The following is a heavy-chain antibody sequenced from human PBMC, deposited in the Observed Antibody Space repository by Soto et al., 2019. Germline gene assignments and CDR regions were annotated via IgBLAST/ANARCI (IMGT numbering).Heavy chain of an antibody. D-gene: IGHD2-2*03. V-gene: IGHV4-59*08. J-gene: IGHJ4*02. CDR3: ARTLIGSGFGPLDY. CDR1: GGSISNYY. CDR2: IYYSGST. Sequence: SETLSLTCTVSGGSISNYYWDWIRQPPGKELEWIGYIYYSGSTNYNPSLKSRVAISVDTSKNHFSLELSSVTAADTAVYYCARTLIGSGFGPLDYGGQGTPVTVSS.